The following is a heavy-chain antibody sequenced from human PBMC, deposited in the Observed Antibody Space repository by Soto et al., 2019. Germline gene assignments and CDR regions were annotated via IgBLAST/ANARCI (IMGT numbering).Heavy chain of an antibody. V-gene: IGHV3-33*01. CDR2: IWYDGSNK. CDR3: ARDLIAAAAPPFDY. D-gene: IGHD6-13*01. J-gene: IGHJ4*02. CDR1: GFTFSSYG. Sequence: QVQLVESGGGVVQPGRSLRLSCAASGFTFSSYGMHWVRQAPGKGLEWVAVIWYDGSNKYYADSVKGRFTISRDNSKNPLYLQMNSLGAEDTVVYYCARDLIAAAAPPFDYWGQGTLVTVSS.